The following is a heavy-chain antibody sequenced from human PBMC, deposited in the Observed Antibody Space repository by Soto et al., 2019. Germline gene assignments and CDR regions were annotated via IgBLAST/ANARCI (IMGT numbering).Heavy chain of an antibody. CDR1: GFTFSSYG. V-gene: IGHV3-33*01. Sequence: GGSLRLSCAASGFTFSSYGMHWVRQAPGKGLEWVAVIWYDGSNKYYADSVKGRFTISRDNSKNTLYLQMNSLRAEDTAVYYCARDHHSSGWYVLDYWGQGTLVTVSS. D-gene: IGHD6-19*01. CDR2: IWYDGSNK. J-gene: IGHJ4*02. CDR3: ARDHHSSGWYVLDY.